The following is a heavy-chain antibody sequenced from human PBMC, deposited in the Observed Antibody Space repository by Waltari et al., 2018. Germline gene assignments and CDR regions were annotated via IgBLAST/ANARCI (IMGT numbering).Heavy chain of an antibody. Sequence: QVQLVQSGAEVKKPGASVKVSCKASGYTFTSYAMHWVRQAPGQRIEWMGGINAGNGNTKDSQKFQGRVTITRDTSASTAYMELSSLRSEDTAVYYCARNSGSPNGFDYWGQGTLVTVSS. CDR2: INAGNGNT. CDR1: GYTFTSYA. J-gene: IGHJ4*02. CDR3: ARNSGSPNGFDY. D-gene: IGHD1-26*01. V-gene: IGHV1-3*01.